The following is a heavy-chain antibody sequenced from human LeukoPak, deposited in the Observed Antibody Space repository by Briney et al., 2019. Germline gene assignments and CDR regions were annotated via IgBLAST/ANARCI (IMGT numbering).Heavy chain of an antibody. J-gene: IGHJ3*02. Sequence: GGSLRLSCAASGFTFSSYAMNWVRQAPGKGLEWVSSISDTDDSTYDADSVKGRFSISRDNSKNTLYLQMNSLRAEDTAMYYCAKGPIPCSSTSCPRSAFDIWGQGTMVTVSS. CDR2: ISDTDDST. V-gene: IGHV3-23*01. CDR1: GFTFSSYA. CDR3: AKGPIPCSSTSCPRSAFDI. D-gene: IGHD2-2*01.